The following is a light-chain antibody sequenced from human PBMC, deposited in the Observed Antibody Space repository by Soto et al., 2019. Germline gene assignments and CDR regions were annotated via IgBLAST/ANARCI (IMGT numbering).Light chain of an antibody. V-gene: IGLV2-11*01. Sequence: QSALTQPRSVSGSPGQSVTISCTGTSSDVGGYNYVSRYQQHPGKAPKLMIYDVSKRPSGVPDRFSGSKSGNTASLTISGLQAEDEADYYCCSSAGTYTSVFGGGTKLTVL. J-gene: IGLJ3*02. CDR1: SSDVGGYNY. CDR2: DVS. CDR3: CSSAGTYTSV.